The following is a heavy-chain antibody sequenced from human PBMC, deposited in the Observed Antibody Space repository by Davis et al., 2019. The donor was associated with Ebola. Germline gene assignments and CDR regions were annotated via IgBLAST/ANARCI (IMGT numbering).Heavy chain of an antibody. CDR1: GFTVSTNY. Sequence: PGGSLRLSCAASGFTVSTNYMSWVRQAPGKELEWVSVIYSGDSTYYADSVKGRFTISRDNSKNTLYLQMNSLRAEDTAVYYCAKDGEAEDIVVVPEANMDVWGKGTTVTVSS. J-gene: IGHJ6*03. CDR3: AKDGEAEDIVVVPEANMDV. CDR2: IYSGDST. V-gene: IGHV3-53*01. D-gene: IGHD2-2*01.